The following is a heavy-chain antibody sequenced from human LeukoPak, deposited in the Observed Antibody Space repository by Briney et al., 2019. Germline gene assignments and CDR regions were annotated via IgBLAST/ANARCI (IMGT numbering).Heavy chain of an antibody. CDR1: GGSISSSGYY. Sequence: SETLSLTCTVSGGSISSSGYYWAWIRQAPGMGLDWIGCIYYSGTTHYNPSLKSRVTISVDTSKNQFSLKLSSVTAADTAVYYCARGSRGVISGRRFDPWGQGTLVTVSS. D-gene: IGHD3-10*01. CDR3: ARGSRGVISGRRFDP. V-gene: IGHV4-39*07. CDR2: IYYSGTT. J-gene: IGHJ5*02.